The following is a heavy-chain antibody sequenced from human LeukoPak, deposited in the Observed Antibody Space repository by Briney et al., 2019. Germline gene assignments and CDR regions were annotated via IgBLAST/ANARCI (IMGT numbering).Heavy chain of an antibody. J-gene: IGHJ4*02. CDR1: GFTFSNYW. D-gene: IGHD6-6*01. CDR3: ARKGGTRSSSDY. Sequence: GGSLRLSCAASGFTFSNYWMSWVRQAPGKGLEWVANIKQDGSGKYYVDSVKGRFTISRDNAKNSLYLQMSSLRAEDTAVYYCARKGGTRSSSDYWGQGTLVTVSS. CDR2: IKQDGSGK. V-gene: IGHV3-7*01.